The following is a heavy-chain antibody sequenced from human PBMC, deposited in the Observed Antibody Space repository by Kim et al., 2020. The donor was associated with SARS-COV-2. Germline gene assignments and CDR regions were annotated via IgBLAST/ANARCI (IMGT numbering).Heavy chain of an antibody. D-gene: IGHD6-19*01. V-gene: IGHV4-59*01. J-gene: IGHJ4*02. CDR3: ARGRSSSGWFDY. Sequence: SETLSLTCTVSGGSSSSYCWSWIRQHPGKGLQWIGYFCNTGSTNYNPSLKSRPTISVDTSKSQFSLKLSSVPAADTAVYYCARGRSSSGWFDYWGQGTLV. CDR1: GGSSSSYC. CDR2: FCNTGST.